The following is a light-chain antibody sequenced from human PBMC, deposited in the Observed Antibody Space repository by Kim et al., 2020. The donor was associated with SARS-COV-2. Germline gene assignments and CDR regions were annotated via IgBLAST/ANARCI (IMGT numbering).Light chain of an antibody. CDR2: GNS. Sequence: RVTTSSTGSSSNIGAGYDVHWYQQLPGTAPKLLIYGNSNRPSGVPDRFSGSKSGTSASLAITGLQAEDEADYYCQSYDSSLSGVVFGGGTQLTVL. CDR1: SSNIGAGYD. V-gene: IGLV1-40*01. J-gene: IGLJ2*01. CDR3: QSYDSSLSGVV.